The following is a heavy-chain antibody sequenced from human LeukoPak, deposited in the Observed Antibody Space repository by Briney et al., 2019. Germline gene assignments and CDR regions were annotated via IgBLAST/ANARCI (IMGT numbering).Heavy chain of an antibody. J-gene: IGHJ4*02. CDR3: ARVKYYYDSSGYSQNFDY. CDR1: GGSISSYY. V-gene: IGHV4-59*01. Sequence: PSETLSLTCTVSGGSISSYYWSWIRQPPGKGLEWIGYIYYSGSTNYNPSLKSRVTISEDTSNNQFSLKLSSVTAADTAVYYCARVKYYYDSSGYSQNFDYWGQGNLVTVSS. CDR2: IYYSGST. D-gene: IGHD3-22*01.